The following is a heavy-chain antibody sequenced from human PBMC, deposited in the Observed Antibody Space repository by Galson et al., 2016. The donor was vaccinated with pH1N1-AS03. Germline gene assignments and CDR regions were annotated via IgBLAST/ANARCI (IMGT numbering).Heavy chain of an antibody. CDR3: AKWSNDYGSY. Sequence: QSGAEVTKPGESLKISCKGSGYSFPSHWIAWVRQMPGKGLEWMGIIYPSDSDTRYTSSFQGQVTISADTSISTAYLQWNSLKASDTAIYYCAKWSNDYGSYWGQGTLVTVSS. CDR1: GYSFPSHW. V-gene: IGHV5-51*01. CDR2: IYPSDSDT. D-gene: IGHD4-17*01. J-gene: IGHJ4*02.